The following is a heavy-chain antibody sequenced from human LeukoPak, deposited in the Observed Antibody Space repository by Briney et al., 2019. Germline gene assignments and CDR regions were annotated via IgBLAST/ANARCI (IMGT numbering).Heavy chain of an antibody. Sequence: GGSLRLSCAASGFTFSSYSMNWVRQAPGEGLGWVSSISSSSSYIYYADSVKGRFTISRDNAKNSLYLQINSLRAEDTAVYYCARDIEYSYDSSGYYLDYWGQGTLVTVSS. CDR1: GFTFSSYS. J-gene: IGHJ4*02. CDR2: ISSSSSYI. V-gene: IGHV3-21*01. CDR3: ARDIEYSYDSSGYYLDY. D-gene: IGHD3-22*01.